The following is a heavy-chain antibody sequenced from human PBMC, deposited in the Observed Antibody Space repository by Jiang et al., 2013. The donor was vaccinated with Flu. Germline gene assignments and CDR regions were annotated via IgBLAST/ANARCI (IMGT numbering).Heavy chain of an antibody. CDR2: IYSSGST. D-gene: IGHD6-25*01. J-gene: IGHJ4*02. CDR3: SRDLFTSGDHYFDY. CDR1: GGSISSYY. Sequence: GPGLVKPSETLSLTCTVSGGSISSYYWSWIRQPPGKGLEWIGYIYSSGSTNYNPSLKSRVTISLDTSKNQFSLKLSSVTAADAAVYYCSRDLFTSGDHYFDYWGQGTLVTVSS. V-gene: IGHV4-59*01.